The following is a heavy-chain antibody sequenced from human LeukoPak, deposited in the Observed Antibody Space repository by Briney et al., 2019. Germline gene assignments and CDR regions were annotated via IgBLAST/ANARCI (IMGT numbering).Heavy chain of an antibody. Sequence: SETLSLTCAVYGGSFSGYYWSWIRQPPGKGLEWIGEINHSGSTNYNPSLKSRVTISVDTSKNQFSLKLSSVTAADTAVYYCARGRWSGYGLDYWGQGTLVTVSP. D-gene: IGHD5-12*01. J-gene: IGHJ4*02. CDR3: ARGRWSGYGLDY. CDR1: GGSFSGYY. V-gene: IGHV4-34*01. CDR2: INHSGST.